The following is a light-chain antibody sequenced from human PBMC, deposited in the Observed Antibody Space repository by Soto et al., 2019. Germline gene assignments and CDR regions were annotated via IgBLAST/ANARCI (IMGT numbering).Light chain of an antibody. CDR2: EFS. CDR1: NSYVGTYDF. J-gene: IGLJ1*01. Sequence: QSALPQPASVSGTPGQSITISCTGSNSYVGTYDFVSWYQHHPVRAPKLIVSEFSHRPSVVSNRFSGSKSGNTASLKISGLQSEDEADYYCISYTSDDVRYVFGTWTKVPVL. V-gene: IGLV2-14*01. CDR3: ISYTSDDVRYV.